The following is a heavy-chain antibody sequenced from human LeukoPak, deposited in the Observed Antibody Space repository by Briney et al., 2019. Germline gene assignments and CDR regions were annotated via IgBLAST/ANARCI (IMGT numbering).Heavy chain of an antibody. Sequence: GGSLRLSCAASGFTFSSYGMSWVRQAPGKGLEWVSYISSSGSTIYYADPVKGRFTISRDNAQNSLYLQMNSLRADDTAVYYCARVFGDGYNYIDYWGQGTLVTVSS. V-gene: IGHV3-48*03. J-gene: IGHJ4*02. CDR1: GFTFSSYG. D-gene: IGHD5-24*01. CDR2: ISSSGSTI. CDR3: ARVFGDGYNYIDY.